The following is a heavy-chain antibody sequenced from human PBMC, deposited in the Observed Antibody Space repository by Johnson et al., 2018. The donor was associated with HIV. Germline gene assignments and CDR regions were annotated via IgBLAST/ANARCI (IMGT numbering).Heavy chain of an antibody. J-gene: IGHJ3*02. CDR2: SGSGDTT. D-gene: IGHD1-1*01. CDR3: ATVGRTTATAQSAFHM. V-gene: IGHV3-66*03. Sequence: VQLVESGGGLIQPGGSLRLSCAASGFTVSSNYMNWVRQAPGKGLEWVSGISGSGDTTDYADSVKGRFTISRDNSKNTLFLQMNSLRPEDTAVYYCATVGRTTATAQSAFHMWGQGTLVTVSS. CDR1: GFTVSSNY.